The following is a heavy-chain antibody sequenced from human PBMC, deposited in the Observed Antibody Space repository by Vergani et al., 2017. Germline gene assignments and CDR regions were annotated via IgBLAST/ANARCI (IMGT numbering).Heavy chain of an antibody. CDR2: ISAYNGNT. CDR1: GYTFTSYG. D-gene: IGHD2-2*01. J-gene: IGHJ6*02. CDR3: AYSYCSSTSCSRGGYYYYGMDV. Sequence: QVQLVQSGAEVKKPGASVKVSCKASGYTFTSYGISWVRQAPGQGLEWMGWISAYNGNTNYAQKLKGRVTMTTDTSTSTAYMELRSLRSDDTAVYYCAYSYCSSTSCSRGGYYYYGMDVWGQGTTVTVSS. V-gene: IGHV1-18*01.